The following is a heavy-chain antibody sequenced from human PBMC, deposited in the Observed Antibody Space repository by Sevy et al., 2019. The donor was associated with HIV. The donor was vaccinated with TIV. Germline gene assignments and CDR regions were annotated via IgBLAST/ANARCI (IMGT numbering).Heavy chain of an antibody. CDR3: ARIVAGIGY. V-gene: IGHV4-61*01. CDR2: IFYIGST. D-gene: IGHD6-19*01. J-gene: IGHJ4*02. Sequence: SETLSLTCTVSGGSVSSGSYYWSWIRQPPGKGLEGIGYIFYIGSTNYNPSLKSRVTISVDTSKNQFSLKLSSVTAADTAVYYCARIVAGIGYWGQGTLVTVSS. CDR1: GGSVSSGSYY.